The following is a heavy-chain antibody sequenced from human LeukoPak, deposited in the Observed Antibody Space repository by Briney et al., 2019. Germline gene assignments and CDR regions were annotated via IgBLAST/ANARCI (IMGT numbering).Heavy chain of an antibody. V-gene: IGHV4-30-4*07. J-gene: IGHJ4*02. CDR3: ARVRVPAVLAYFDY. D-gene: IGHD4/OR15-4a*01. CDR2: IYYSGST. CDR1: GGSISSGGYS. Sequence: PSETLSLTCAVSGGSISSGGYSWSWIRQPPGKGLEWIGYIYYSGSTYYNPSLKGRVTISVDTSKNQFSLKLSSVTAADTAVYYCARVRVPAVLAYFDYWGQGTLVTVSS.